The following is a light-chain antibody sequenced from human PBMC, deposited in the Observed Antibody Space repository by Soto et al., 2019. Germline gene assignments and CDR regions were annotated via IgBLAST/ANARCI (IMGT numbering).Light chain of an antibody. CDR1: QDIGNY. Sequence: DIQMTQSPSSLSASVGDRVTITRQASQDIGNYLNWYQQKPGTAPKLLIYDASNLEIGVPSRFSGSRSGTHFTFTINTLQPEDFATYYCQQYDNFPLTCGGGTKVDIK. J-gene: IGKJ4*01. V-gene: IGKV1-33*01. CDR2: DAS. CDR3: QQYDNFPLT.